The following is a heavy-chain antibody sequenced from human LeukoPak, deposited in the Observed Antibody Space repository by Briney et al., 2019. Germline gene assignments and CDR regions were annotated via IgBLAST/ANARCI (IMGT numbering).Heavy chain of an antibody. J-gene: IGHJ4*02. CDR2: IWYDGSSK. V-gene: IGHV3-33*01. Sequence: GGSLRLSCAASGFTFSSYGMHWVRQAPGKGLEWVAVIWYDGSSKYYADSVKGRFTISRDNSKNTLYLQMNSLRAEDTAVYYCARDPSSPTLYCSGGSCYSGFDYWGQGTLVTVSS. CDR3: ARDPSSPTLYCSGGSCYSGFDY. D-gene: IGHD2-15*01. CDR1: GFTFSSYG.